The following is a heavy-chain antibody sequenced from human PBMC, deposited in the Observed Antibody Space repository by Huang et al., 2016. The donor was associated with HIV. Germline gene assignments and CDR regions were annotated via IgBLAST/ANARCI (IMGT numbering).Heavy chain of an antibody. Sequence: QVQLVQSGAEVKKPGSSVKVSCKASGGTFSSYAISWVRQAPGQGLEWIGGIIPILGTANYAQKFQGRVTMTAYESTSTAYMELSSLRSEDTAVYYCARARGYYDSSVSYYFDYWGQGTLVTVSS. V-gene: IGHV1-69*13. CDR1: GGTFSSYA. D-gene: IGHD3-22*01. J-gene: IGHJ4*02. CDR2: IIPILGTA. CDR3: ARARGYYDSSVSYYFDY.